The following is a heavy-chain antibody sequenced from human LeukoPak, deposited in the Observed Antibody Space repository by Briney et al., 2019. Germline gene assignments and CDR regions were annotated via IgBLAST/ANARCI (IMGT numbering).Heavy chain of an antibody. V-gene: IGHV4-59*01. D-gene: IGHD2-15*01. Sequence: IPSETLSLTCTVSGGSISSYYWSWIRQPPGKGLEWIGYIYYSGSTNYNPSLKSRVTISVDTSKNQFSLKLSSVTAADTAVYYCARVSGGSWYFDLWGRGTLVTVSS. CDR3: ARVSGGSWYFDL. J-gene: IGHJ2*01. CDR2: IYYSGST. CDR1: GGSISSYY.